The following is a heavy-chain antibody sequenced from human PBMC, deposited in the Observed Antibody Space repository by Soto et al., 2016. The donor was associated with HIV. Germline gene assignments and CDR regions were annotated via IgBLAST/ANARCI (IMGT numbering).Heavy chain of an antibody. CDR1: GITFSESA. CDR2: IRGKTKDYAT. CDR3: TFAPPAMAAATSV. V-gene: IGHV3-73*01. Sequence: EVEVVESGGGLVQPGGSLKVSCKVNGITFSESAMHWVRQAPGKGLEWIGRIRGKTKDYATQYSESVRGRFIISRDDFENTTSVQMNNVVTDDTATYYCTFAPPAMAAATSVWGQG. D-gene: IGHD2-21*01. J-gene: IGHJ4*02.